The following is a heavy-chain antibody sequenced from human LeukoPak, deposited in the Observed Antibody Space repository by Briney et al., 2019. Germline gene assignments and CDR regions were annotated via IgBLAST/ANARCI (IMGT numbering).Heavy chain of an antibody. CDR1: GFTFSSYS. V-gene: IGHV3-21*01. D-gene: IGHD1-20*01. CDR3: ARAHYSWNDVSAFDI. J-gene: IGHJ3*02. CDR2: ISTTSSYT. Sequence: SAGSLRLSCAASGFTFSSYSMNGVRQAPGKGLEWVSSISTTSSYTYYADSVKGRFTISRDNAKNSLYLQMNSLRAEDTAVYYCARAHYSWNDVSAFDIWGQGTMVTVSS.